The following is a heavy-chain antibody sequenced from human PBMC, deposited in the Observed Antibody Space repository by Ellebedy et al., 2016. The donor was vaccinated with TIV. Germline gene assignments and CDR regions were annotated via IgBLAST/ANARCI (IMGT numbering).Heavy chain of an antibody. V-gene: IGHV3-48*01. CDR2: ISTDATTI. CDR1: GFSFSSQW. CDR3: GRGYFVSG. Sequence: GESLKISCAASGFSFSSQWMSWVRQAPGKGLEWVSYISTDATTIYYADSVKGRFTISRDNAKNSLYLQMSSLKVEDTAVYYCGRGYFVSGWGQGTLVTVSS. J-gene: IGHJ1*01. D-gene: IGHD3-10*01.